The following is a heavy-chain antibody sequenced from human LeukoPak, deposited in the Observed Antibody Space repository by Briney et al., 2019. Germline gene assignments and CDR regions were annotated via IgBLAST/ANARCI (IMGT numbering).Heavy chain of an antibody. CDR3: ATASGIQLWLPLYYFDY. J-gene: IGHJ4*02. CDR2: ISGSGGST. Sequence: PGGSLRLSCAASGFTFSSYAMSWVRQAPGKGLEWVSAISGSGGSTYYADSVKGRFTISRDNSKNTLYLQMNSLRAEDTAVYYCATASGIQLWLPLYYFDYWGQGTLVTVSS. D-gene: IGHD5-18*01. V-gene: IGHV3-23*01. CDR1: GFTFSSYA.